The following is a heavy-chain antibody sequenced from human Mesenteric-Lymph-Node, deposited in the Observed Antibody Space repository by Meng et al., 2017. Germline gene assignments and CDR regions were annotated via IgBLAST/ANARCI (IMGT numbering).Heavy chain of an antibody. Sequence: GESLKISCAASGFTFRSCSMNWVRQAPGKGLEWVAVIWYDGSNKYYADSVKGRFTISRDNSKNTLYLQMNSLRAEDTAVYYCAKEKTSASGLDFDYWGQGTLVTVSS. CDR3: AKEKTSASGLDFDY. D-gene: IGHD3-10*01. CDR1: GFTFRSCS. CDR2: IWYDGSNK. V-gene: IGHV3-33*06. J-gene: IGHJ4*02.